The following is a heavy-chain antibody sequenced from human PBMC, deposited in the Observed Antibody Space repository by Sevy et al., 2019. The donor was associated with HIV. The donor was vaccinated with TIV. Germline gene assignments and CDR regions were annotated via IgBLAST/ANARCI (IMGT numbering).Heavy chain of an antibody. Sequence: GGSLRLSCAASGFTFSSFAMSWVRHIPGKGLEWVSTINGRGGSAYYADSVKGRFTLSRDNSNNTVFLQMNRLRDEDTAVYYCARPTPRIAPSSAAFFDYWGQAPWSPSPQ. CDR2: INGRGGSA. V-gene: IGHV3-23*01. J-gene: IGHJ4*01. CDR1: GFTFSSFA. CDR3: ARPTPRIAPSSAAFFDY. D-gene: IGHD1-26*01.